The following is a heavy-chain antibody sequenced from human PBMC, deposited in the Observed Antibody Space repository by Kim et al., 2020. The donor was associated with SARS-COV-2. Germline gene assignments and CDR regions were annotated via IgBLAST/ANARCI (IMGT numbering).Heavy chain of an antibody. CDR2: IWYDGSNK. Sequence: GGSLRLSCAASGFTFSSYGMNWVRQAPGKGLEGVAVIWYDGSNKYYADSVKGRFTISRDNSKNTLYLQMNSLRAGDTAAYYCASDPFIITGATGGWFDPWRQGTLVTVSS. V-gene: IGHV3-33*01. CDR3: ASDPFIITGATGGWFDP. J-gene: IGHJ5*02. D-gene: IGHD1-20*01. CDR1: GFTFSSYG.